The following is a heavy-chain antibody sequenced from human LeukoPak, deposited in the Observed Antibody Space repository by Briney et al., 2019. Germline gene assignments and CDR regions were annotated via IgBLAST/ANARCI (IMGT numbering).Heavy chain of an antibody. CDR1: GFTFSRYS. J-gene: IGHJ3*02. Sequence: PGGSLRLSCAASGFTFSRYSIDWVRQAPGRGLEWVSSITSSSSYIYYADSVKGRFTISRDNAKNSLYLQMNSLSAEDTAVYYCARTFVVVTAEDAFDIWGQGTMVTVSS. V-gene: IGHV3-21*01. CDR2: ITSSSSYI. CDR3: ARTFVVVTAEDAFDI. D-gene: IGHD2-21*02.